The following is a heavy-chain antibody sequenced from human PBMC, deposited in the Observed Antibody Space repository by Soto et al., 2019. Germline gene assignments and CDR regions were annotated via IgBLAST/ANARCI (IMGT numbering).Heavy chain of an antibody. CDR3: ARGLWFWDSSSWYYFDY. V-gene: IGHV1-18*01. Sequence: QVQLVQSGAEVKKPGASVKVSCKASGYTFTSYGISWVRQAPGQGLEWMGWISAYNGNTNYAQKLQGRVTMTTDTSTSTAYMELRTLTSDDTAVYYCARGLWFWDSSSWYYFDYWGQGTLVTVSS. J-gene: IGHJ4*02. D-gene: IGHD6-13*01. CDR2: ISAYNGNT. CDR1: GYTFTSYG.